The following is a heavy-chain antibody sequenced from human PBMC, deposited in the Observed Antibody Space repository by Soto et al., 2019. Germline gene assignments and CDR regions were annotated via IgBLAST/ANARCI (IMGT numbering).Heavy chain of an antibody. V-gene: IGHV1-69*01. CDR1: GGSFASYV. CDR3: ARGGNSGYETSLYYYGMDV. CDR2: ILPFFGSA. D-gene: IGHD5-12*01. Sequence: QVQLVQSGAEVKKPGSSVKVSCKASGGSFASYVISWVRQAPGQGLEWMGWILPFFGSAKYVERVQGRVTITADEVTSTAYMELSSLRSEDTAVYYCARGGNSGYETSLYYYGMDVWGQGTTVTVS. J-gene: IGHJ6*02.